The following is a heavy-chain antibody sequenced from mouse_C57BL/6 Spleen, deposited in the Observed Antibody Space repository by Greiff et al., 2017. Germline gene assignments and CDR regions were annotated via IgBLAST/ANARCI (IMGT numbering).Heavy chain of an antibody. CDR2: IDPSDSET. Sequence: QVQLQQPGAELVRPGSSVKLSCKASGYTFTSYWMHWVKQRPIQGLEWIGNIDPSDSETHYNQKFKDKATLTVDKSSSTAYMQLSSLTSEDSAVYYCARRGDGGYYFDYWGQGTTLTVSS. V-gene: IGHV1-52*01. CDR1: GYTFTSYW. J-gene: IGHJ2*01. D-gene: IGHD1-1*02. CDR3: ARRGDGGYYFDY.